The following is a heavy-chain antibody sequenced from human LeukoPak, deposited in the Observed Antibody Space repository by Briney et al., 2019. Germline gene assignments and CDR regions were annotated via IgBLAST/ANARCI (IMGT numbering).Heavy chain of an antibody. J-gene: IGHJ5*02. D-gene: IGHD3-3*01. CDR2: IKQDGSEK. Sequence: PGGSLRLSCAASGFTFSSYWMSWVRQAPGKGLEWVANIKQDGSEKYYVDSVKGRFTISRDNAKNSLYLQMNSLRAEGTAVYYCARGSGVVRPSWFDPWGQGTLVTVSS. CDR1: GFTFSSYW. V-gene: IGHV3-7*03. CDR3: ARGSGVVRPSWFDP.